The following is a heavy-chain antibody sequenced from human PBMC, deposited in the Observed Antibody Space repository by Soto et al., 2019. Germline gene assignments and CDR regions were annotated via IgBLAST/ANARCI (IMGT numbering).Heavy chain of an antibody. D-gene: IGHD3-3*01. CDR1: GFTFSSYS. V-gene: IGHV3-21*01. J-gene: IGHJ3*02. Sequence: GSLRLSCAASGFTFSSYSMNWVRQAQGKGLEWVSSISSSSSYIYYADSVKGRFTISRDNAKNSLYLQMNSLRAEDKAVYYCARGITIFGVAAFDIWGQGTMVTVSS. CDR2: ISSSSSYI. CDR3: ARGITIFGVAAFDI.